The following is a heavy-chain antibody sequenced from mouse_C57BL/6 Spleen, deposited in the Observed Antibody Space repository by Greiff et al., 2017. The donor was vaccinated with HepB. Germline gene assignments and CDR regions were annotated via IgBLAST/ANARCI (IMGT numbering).Heavy chain of an antibody. J-gene: IGHJ4*01. CDR3: ARQFITTVVATRYYAMDY. V-gene: IGHV5-6*01. CDR1: GFTFSSYG. Sequence: EVKLMESGGDLVKPGGSLKLSCAASGFTFSSYGMSWVRQTPDKRLEWVATISSGGSYTYYPDSVKGRFTISRDNAKNTLYLQMSSLKSEDTAMYYCARQFITTVVATRYYAMDYWGQGTSVTVSS. CDR2: ISSGGSYT. D-gene: IGHD1-1*01.